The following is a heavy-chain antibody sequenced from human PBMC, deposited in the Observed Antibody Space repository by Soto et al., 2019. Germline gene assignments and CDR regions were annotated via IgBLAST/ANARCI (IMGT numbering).Heavy chain of an antibody. J-gene: IGHJ3*02. V-gene: IGHV4-59*01. CDR3: ASKFGQLLAYAFDI. CDR1: GGSISSYY. Sequence: SETLSLTCTVSGGSISSYYWSWIRQPPGKGLEWIGYIYYSGSTNYNPSLKSRVTISVDTSKNQFSLKLSSVTAADTAVYYCASKFGQLLAYAFDIWGQGTMVTVSS. D-gene: IGHD3-10*01. CDR2: IYYSGST.